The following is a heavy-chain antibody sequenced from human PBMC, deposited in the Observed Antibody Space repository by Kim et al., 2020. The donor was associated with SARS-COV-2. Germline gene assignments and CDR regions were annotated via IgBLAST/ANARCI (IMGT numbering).Heavy chain of an antibody. CDR2: INHSGST. D-gene: IGHD3-10*01. Sequence: SETLSLTCAVYGGSFSGYYWSWIRQPPGKGLEWIGEINHSGSTNYNPSLKSRVTISVDTSKNQFSLKLSSVTAADTAVYYCARGLGYYGSGSYYASLYFDYWGQGTLVTVSS. CDR3: ARGLGYYGSGSYYASLYFDY. J-gene: IGHJ4*02. V-gene: IGHV4-34*01. CDR1: GGSFSGYY.